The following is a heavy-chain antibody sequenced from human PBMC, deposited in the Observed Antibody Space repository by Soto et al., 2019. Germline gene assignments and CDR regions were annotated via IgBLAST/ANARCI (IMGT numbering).Heavy chain of an antibody. J-gene: IGHJ4*02. D-gene: IGHD2-8*01. CDR2: IIPIFGTA. CDR1: GGTFSSYA. Sequence: QVQLVQSGAEVKKPGSSVKVSCKASGGTFSSYAISWVRQAPGQGLEWMGGIIPIFGTANYAQKFQGRVTNHAGESTGPSYIGAGRPRSGDTAVYFWSGAKNTNVSGANWGQGTLVTVSS. CDR3: SGAKNTNVSGAN. V-gene: IGHV1-69*01.